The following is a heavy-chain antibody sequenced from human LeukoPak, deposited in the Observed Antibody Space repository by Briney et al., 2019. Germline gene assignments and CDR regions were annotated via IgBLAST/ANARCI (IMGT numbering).Heavy chain of an antibody. J-gene: IGHJ6*03. CDR2: VYSSGST. V-gene: IGHV4-61*02. D-gene: IGHD6-19*01. CDR3: ARHGSGWLYYYYYMDV. CDR1: GGSISSGSYY. Sequence: SETLSLTCTVSGGSISSGSYYWSWIRQPAGKGLEWIGRVYSSGSTNYNPSLKSRVTISVDTSKNQFSLKLSSVTAADTAVYYCARHGSGWLYYYYYMDVWDKGTTVTISS.